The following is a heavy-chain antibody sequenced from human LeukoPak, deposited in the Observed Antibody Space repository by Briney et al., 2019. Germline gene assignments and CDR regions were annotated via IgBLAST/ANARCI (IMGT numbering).Heavy chain of an antibody. CDR1: GGTFSSYA. Sequence: ASVKVSCKASGGTFSSYAISWVRQAPGQGLEWMGGIIPIFGTANYAQKFQGRVTITADESTSTAYMELSSLRSEDTAVYYCAAGVVPAAMAYYYYYMDVWGKGTTVTISS. D-gene: IGHD2-2*01. J-gene: IGHJ6*03. V-gene: IGHV1-69*13. CDR2: IIPIFGTA. CDR3: AAGVVPAAMAYYYYYMDV.